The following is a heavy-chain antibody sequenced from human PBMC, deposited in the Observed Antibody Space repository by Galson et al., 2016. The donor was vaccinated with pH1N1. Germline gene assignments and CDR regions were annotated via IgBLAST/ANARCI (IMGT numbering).Heavy chain of an antibody. D-gene: IGHD3-10*01. J-gene: IGHJ4*02. V-gene: IGHV4-34*01. CDR3: ARVDFGGKLGD. CDR2: VNPSGST. Sequence: LSLTCTVYGGSFSDYYWSWIRQPPGKGLEWIGEVNPSGSTIYNPSLNSRVIISADTSRNQFPLKLTSVTAADTAVYFCARVDFGGKLGDWGQGTQVTVSS. CDR1: GGSFSDYY.